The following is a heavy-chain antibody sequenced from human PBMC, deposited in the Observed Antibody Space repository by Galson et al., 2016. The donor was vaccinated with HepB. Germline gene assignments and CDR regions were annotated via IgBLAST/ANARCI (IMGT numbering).Heavy chain of an antibody. CDR2: ISRSGTYI. CDR3: VRNLFSGDDYSVDY. V-gene: IGHV3-21*01. J-gene: IGHJ4*02. Sequence: SLRLSCAASGFTFSSYSMNWVRQAPGRGLEWVSRISRSGTYISYADSVKGRFIISRDNAKNSLYLQMNSLRAEDTAVYYCVRNLFSGDDYSVDYWGQGTLVTVSS. CDR1: GFTFSSYS. D-gene: IGHD4-11*01.